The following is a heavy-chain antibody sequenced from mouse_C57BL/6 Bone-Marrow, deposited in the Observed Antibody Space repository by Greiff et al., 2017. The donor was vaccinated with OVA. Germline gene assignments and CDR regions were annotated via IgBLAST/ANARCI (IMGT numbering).Heavy chain of an antibody. J-gene: IGHJ3*01. Sequence: EVQVVESGGGLVKPGGSLKLSCAASGFTFSDYGMHWVRQAPEKGLEWVAYISSGSNTIYYADTVKGRFTISRDNAKNTLFLQMTSLRSEDTAMYYCARDYPIPYWGQGTLVTVSA. CDR1: GFTFSDYG. CDR3: ARDYPIPY. V-gene: IGHV5-17*01. D-gene: IGHD6-5*01. CDR2: ISSGSNTI.